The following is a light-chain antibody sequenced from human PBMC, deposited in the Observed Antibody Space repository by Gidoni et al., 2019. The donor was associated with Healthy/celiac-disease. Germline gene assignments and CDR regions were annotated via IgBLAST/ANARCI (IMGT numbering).Light chain of an antibody. CDR3: QAWDSSTGV. CDR1: KLGDKY. Sequence: SYELTQPPSVSVSPGQTASITCSGDKLGDKYACWYQPKPSQSPVLVIYQDSKRPSGIPERFSGSNSGNTATLTISGTQAMDEADYYCQAWDSSTGVFGGGTKLTVL. CDR2: QDS. J-gene: IGLJ2*01. V-gene: IGLV3-1*01.